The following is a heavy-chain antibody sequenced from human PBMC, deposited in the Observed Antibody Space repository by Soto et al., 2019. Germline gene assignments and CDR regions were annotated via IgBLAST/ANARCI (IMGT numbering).Heavy chain of an antibody. CDR1: GFTVSSNY. V-gene: IGHV3-53*01. Sequence: GGSLRLSCAASGFTVSSNYMSWVRQAPGKGLEWVSVIYSGGSTYYADSVKGRFTISRDNSKNTLYLQMNSLRAEDTAVYYCARGSTIFDYYYGMDVWGQGTTVTVSS. CDR3: ARGSTIFDYYYGMDV. D-gene: IGHD3-3*01. J-gene: IGHJ6*02. CDR2: IYSGGST.